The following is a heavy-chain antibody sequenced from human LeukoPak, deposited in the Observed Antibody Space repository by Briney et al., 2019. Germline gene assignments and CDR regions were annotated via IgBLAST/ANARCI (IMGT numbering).Heavy chain of an antibody. V-gene: IGHV1-18*01. Sequence: ASVKVSCKASGYTFTSYGISWVRQAPGQGLERMGWISAYNGNTNYAQKLQGRVTMTTDTSTSTAYMELRSLRSDDTAVYYCARESPVDTAMVYVDWGQGTLVTVSS. CDR2: ISAYNGNT. D-gene: IGHD5-18*01. CDR3: ARESPVDTAMVYVD. CDR1: GYTFTSYG. J-gene: IGHJ4*02.